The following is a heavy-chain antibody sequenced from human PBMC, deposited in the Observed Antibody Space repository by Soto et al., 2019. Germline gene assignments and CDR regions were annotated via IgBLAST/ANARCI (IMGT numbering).Heavy chain of an antibody. V-gene: IGHV1-2*02. Sequence: ASVKVSCKASGYTFTGYYMHWVRQAPGQGLEWMGWIDPNSGGTNYAQKFQGRVTMTRDTSISTAYMELSRLRSDDTAVYYCARDYPAPGIAAAGYYYYYGMDVWGQGTTVTVSS. CDR3: ARDYPAPGIAAAGYYYYYGMDV. CDR1: GYTFTGYY. J-gene: IGHJ6*02. D-gene: IGHD6-13*01. CDR2: IDPNSGGT.